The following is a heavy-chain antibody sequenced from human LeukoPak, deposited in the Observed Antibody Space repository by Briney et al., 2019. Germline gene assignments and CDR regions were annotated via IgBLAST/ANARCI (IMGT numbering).Heavy chain of an antibody. J-gene: IGHJ4*02. Sequence: SETLSLTCTVSGGSFSTYYWSWIRQPPGKGLEWIGYIYYSGSTNYNPSLKSRVTIPVDMSKNQFSLKLSSVTAADTAVYYCARAWDYYDSRGFYLRYFDYWGQGTLVTVSS. V-gene: IGHV4-59*01. CDR3: ARAWDYYDSRGFYLRYFDY. D-gene: IGHD3-22*01. CDR1: GGSFSTYY. CDR2: IYYSGST.